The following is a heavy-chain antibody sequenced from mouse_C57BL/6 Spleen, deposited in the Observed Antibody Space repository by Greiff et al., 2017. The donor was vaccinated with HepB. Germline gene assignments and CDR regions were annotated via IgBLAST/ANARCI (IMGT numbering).Heavy chain of an antibody. Sequence: QVQLQQPGAELVRPGSSVKLSCKASGYTFTSYWMDWVKQRPGQGLEWIGNIYPSDSETHYNQKFKDKATLTVDKSSSTAYMQLSSLTSEDSAVYYCARKEIRDGSSSYAMDYWGQGTSVTVSS. CDR3: ARKEIRDGSSSYAMDY. V-gene: IGHV1-61*01. J-gene: IGHJ4*01. CDR2: IYPSDSET. D-gene: IGHD1-1*01. CDR1: GYTFTSYW.